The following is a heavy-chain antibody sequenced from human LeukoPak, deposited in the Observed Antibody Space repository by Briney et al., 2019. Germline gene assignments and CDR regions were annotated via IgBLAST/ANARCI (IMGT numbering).Heavy chain of an antibody. CDR3: ARVAAKYDILTGYYPGYYFDY. CDR2: ISAYNGNT. D-gene: IGHD3-9*01. J-gene: IGHJ4*02. V-gene: IGHV1-18*04. CDR1: GYTFTSHG. Sequence: GASVKVSCKASGYTFTSHGISWVRQAPGQGLEWMGWISAYNGNTNYAQKLQGRVTMTTDTSTSTAYMELRSLRSDDTAVYYCARVAAKYDILTGYYPGYYFDYWGQGTLVTVSS.